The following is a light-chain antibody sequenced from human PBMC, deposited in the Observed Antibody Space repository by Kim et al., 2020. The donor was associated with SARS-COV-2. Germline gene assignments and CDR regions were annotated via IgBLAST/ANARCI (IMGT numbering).Light chain of an antibody. CDR3: NSRDSSGDHVV. CDR1: SLRNYY. Sequence: ALGQPVRLTCQGDSLRNYYATWYQQRPGQAPVLVLYGKYNRPSGIPDRFSGSASGNTASLTITGAQAEDEADYYCNSRDSSGDHVVFGGGTKLTVL. CDR2: GKY. J-gene: IGLJ3*02. V-gene: IGLV3-19*01.